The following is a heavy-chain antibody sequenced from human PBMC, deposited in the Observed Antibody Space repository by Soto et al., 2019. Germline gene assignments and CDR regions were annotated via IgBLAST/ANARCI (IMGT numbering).Heavy chain of an antibody. CDR3: AKSLYGGCDY. CDR1: GFTFSTYA. J-gene: IGHJ4*02. D-gene: IGHD5-12*01. V-gene: IGHV3-23*01. Sequence: QPGGSLSLSCVASGFTFSTYAMSWVRQAPGKGLEWVSGIGGNGATTRYADSVKGRFTISRDNSKNTVYMQMNSLRVEDTAVYYCAKSLYGGCDYWGRGTLVTVSS. CDR2: IGGNGATT.